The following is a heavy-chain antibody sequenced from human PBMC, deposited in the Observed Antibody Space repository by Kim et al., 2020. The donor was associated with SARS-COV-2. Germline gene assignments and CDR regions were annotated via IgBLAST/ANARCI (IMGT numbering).Heavy chain of an antibody. V-gene: IGHV1-18*01. Sequence: ASVKFSCKSSGYTFTTYGISWVRQAPGQGPEWMGWINGKNGNTKSAQKFQGRVTMTTDTSTSAAYMELWSLTSDDTAVYYCARDYCSSTSCDPGGYYYYGMDVWGQGTTVTVS. CDR2: INGKNGNT. CDR1: GYTFTTYG. CDR3: ARDYCSSTSCDPGGYYYYGMDV. J-gene: IGHJ6*02. D-gene: IGHD2-2*01.